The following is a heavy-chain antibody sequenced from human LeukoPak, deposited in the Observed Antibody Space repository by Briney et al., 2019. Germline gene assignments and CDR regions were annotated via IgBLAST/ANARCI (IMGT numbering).Heavy chain of an antibody. J-gene: IGHJ3*01. CDR2: IYYDGST. CDR3: ARDFGSGRSVAADAFDV. D-gene: IGHD3-10*01. V-gene: IGHV4-59*01. Sequence: SETLSLTCAVSGGSISGYYWNWIRQSPGKGLEWIGYIYYDGSTNYNPSLDSRVTISPDPQFSLKLSSVTAADTAVYYCARDFGSGRSVAADAFDVWGQGTMVTVSS. CDR1: GGSISGYY.